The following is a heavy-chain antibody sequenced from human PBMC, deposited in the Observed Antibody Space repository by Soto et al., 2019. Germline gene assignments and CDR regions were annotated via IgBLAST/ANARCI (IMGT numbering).Heavy chain of an antibody. V-gene: IGHV4-30-4*01. CDR2: IYYSGST. CDR3: ASTGIAAAGTDY. D-gene: IGHD6-13*01. Sequence: QVQLQESGPGLVKPSQTLSLTCTVSGGSISSGDYYWSWIRQPPGKGLEWIGYIYYSGSTYYNPSLNRRVTISVDTSKNQFSLKLSSVTAADTAVYYCASTGIAAAGTDYWGQGTLVTVSS. CDR1: GGSISSGDYY. J-gene: IGHJ4*02.